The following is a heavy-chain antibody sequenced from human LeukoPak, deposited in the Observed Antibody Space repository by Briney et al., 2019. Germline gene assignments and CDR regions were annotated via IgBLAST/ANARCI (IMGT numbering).Heavy chain of an antibody. D-gene: IGHD5-18*01. CDR1: GGSISSYY. V-gene: IGHV4-59*01. J-gene: IGHJ6*03. Sequence: SSETLSLTCTVSGGSISSYYWSWIRQPPGKGLEWIGYIYYSGSTNYNPSLKSRVTISVDTSKNQFSLKLSSVTAADTAVYYCARDTGYPYYYYYMDVWGKGTTVTVSS. CDR3: ARDTGYPYYYYYMDV. CDR2: IYYSGST.